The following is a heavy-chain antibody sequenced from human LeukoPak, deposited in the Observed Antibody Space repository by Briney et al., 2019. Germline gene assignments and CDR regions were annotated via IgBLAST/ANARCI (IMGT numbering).Heavy chain of an antibody. Sequence: GGSLRLSCTASGFTFTNHGMTWVRQAPGKGLEWVSAIAIGADTTYYADSVKGRFTISRDNSRSTLHLQMNGLRVEDTGIYYCAKEIRPNDYWGQGTLVTVSS. CDR3: AKEIRPNDY. V-gene: IGHV3-23*01. J-gene: IGHJ4*02. CDR2: IAIGADTT. CDR1: GFTFTNHG. D-gene: IGHD6-6*01.